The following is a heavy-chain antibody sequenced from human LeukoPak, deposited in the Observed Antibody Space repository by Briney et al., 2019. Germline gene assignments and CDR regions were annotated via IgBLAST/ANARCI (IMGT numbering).Heavy chain of an antibody. CDR2: IHHSGTT. CDR1: GYSISSGYY. D-gene: IGHD3-3*01. J-gene: IGHJ5*02. CDR3: AVVFEWLNAIDP. Sequence: SETLSLTCTVSGYSISSGYYWGWIRPPPGKGLEWVGSIHHSGTTYYNPSLKSRVTISVDSSKNQFSLKLSSVTAADTAVYYCAVVFEWLNAIDPWGQGTLVTVSS. V-gene: IGHV4-38-2*02.